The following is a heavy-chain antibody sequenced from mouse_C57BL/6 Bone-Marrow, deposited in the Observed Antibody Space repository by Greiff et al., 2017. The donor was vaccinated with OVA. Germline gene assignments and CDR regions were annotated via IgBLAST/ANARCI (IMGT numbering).Heavy chain of an antibody. V-gene: IGHV1-19*01. CDR1: GYTFTDYY. D-gene: IGHD4-1*01. J-gene: IGHJ3*01. CDR3: ARELGRFAY. CDR2: INPYNGGT. Sequence: DVQLQESGPVLVKPGASVKMSCKASGYTFTDYYMNWVKQSHGKSLEWIGVINPYNGGTSYNQKFKGKATLTVDKSSSTAYMELNSLTSEDSAVYYCARELGRFAYWGQGTLVTVSA.